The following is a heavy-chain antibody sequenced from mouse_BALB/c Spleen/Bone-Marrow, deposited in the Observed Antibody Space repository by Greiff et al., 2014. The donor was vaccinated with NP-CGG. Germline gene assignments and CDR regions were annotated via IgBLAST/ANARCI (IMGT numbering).Heavy chain of an antibody. J-gene: IGHJ2*01. CDR2: IRNKANGYTT. CDR1: GFTFSDYY. Sequence: VHVKQSGGGLVQPGGSLRLSCATSGFTFSDYYMSWVRQPPGKALEWLGFIRNKANGYTTEYSASVKGRFTISRDNSQSILYLQMNTLRAEDSATYYCARDMGLLRFDYWGQGTTLTVSS. V-gene: IGHV7-3*02. CDR3: ARDMGLLRFDY. D-gene: IGHD1-1*01.